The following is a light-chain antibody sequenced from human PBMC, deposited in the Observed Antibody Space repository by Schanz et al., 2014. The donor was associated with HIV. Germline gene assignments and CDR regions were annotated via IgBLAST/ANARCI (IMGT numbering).Light chain of an antibody. V-gene: IGKV1-5*03. CDR3: QHYNNYPLT. CDR2: KTS. CDR1: QSIDRW. J-gene: IGKJ1*01. Sequence: DIQMTQSPSSLSASVGDRVTITCRASQSIDRWLAWYQQKPGKPPDLLIFKTSSLERGVPSRFSGSGSGTEFTLTISSLQPDDFATYYCQHYNNYPLTFGQGTKVEIK.